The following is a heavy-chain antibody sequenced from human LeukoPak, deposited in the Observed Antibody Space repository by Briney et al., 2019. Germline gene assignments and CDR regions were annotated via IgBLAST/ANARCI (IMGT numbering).Heavy chain of an antibody. Sequence: PSQTLSLTCTVSGGSVSSGDYYWSWIRQPPGKGLEWIGYIYYSGSTYYNPSLKSRVTISVDTSKNQFSLKLSSVTAADTAVYYCARSDAWGGSGSYDIWGKGQWSPSLQ. V-gene: IGHV4-30-4*08. CDR1: GGSVSSGDYY. J-gene: IGHJ3*02. CDR2: IYYSGST. D-gene: IGHD3-10*01. CDR3: ARSDAWGGSGSYDI.